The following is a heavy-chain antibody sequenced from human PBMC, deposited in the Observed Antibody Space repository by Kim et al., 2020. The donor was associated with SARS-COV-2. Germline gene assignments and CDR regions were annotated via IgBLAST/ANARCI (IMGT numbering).Heavy chain of an antibody. CDR1: SASFYEFY. CDR3: VSKRPDSRGLFDS. J-gene: IGHJ4*02. CDR2: IHNKGPT. Sequence: SETLSLTCSVSSASFYEFYWSWLRQAPGGGLEWIGDIHNKGPTNYNPSLEVRVAMSVATSSARFSLNLISLTPAATAVYYWVSKRPDSRGLFDSWGQGPL. D-gene: IGHD3-22*01. V-gene: IGHV4-59*01.